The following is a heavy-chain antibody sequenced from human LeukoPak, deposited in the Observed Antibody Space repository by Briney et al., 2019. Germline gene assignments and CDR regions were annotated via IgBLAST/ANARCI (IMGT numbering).Heavy chain of an antibody. V-gene: IGHV3-11*01. CDR2: INIGGTNT. Sequence: GGSLRLSCAASGFTFNDYYMSWIRQAPGKGLEWLSYINIGGTNTHYADSVKGRFTISRDNAKKYLYLEMNNLRAEDTAVYYCPTDGAGFDTWGQGVLVTVSS. CDR3: PTDGAGFDT. CDR1: GFTFNDYY. J-gene: IGHJ5*02.